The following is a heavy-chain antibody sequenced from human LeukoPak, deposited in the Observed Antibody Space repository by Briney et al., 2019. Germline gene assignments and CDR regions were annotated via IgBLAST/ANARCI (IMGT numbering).Heavy chain of an antibody. J-gene: IGHJ4*02. Sequence: PGGSLRLPWAASGFTFSGYEMNWVRQAPGKGLEWVSSISSSSSSIYYSDSVKGRFTVSRDNAKSSLFLQMNSLRDEDTAVYYCAGSLRGGGWYMYWGQGTLVTVSS. D-gene: IGHD6-19*01. V-gene: IGHV3-21*01. CDR2: ISSSSSSI. CDR3: AGSLRGGGWYMY. CDR1: GFTFSGYE.